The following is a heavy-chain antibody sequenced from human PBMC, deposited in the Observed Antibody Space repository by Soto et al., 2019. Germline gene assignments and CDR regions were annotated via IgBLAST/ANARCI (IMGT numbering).Heavy chain of an antibody. J-gene: IGHJ6*02. CDR3: ARASDFWSGYYWPYYYYYGMDV. D-gene: IGHD3-3*01. CDR1: GGTFSSYA. CDR2: IIPIFGTA. Sequence: SVKVSCKASGGTFSSYAISWVRQAPGQGLEWMGGIIPIFGTANYAQKFQGRVTITADESTSTAYMELSSLRSEDTAVYYCARASDFWSGYYWPYYYYYGMDVWGQGTTVTAP. V-gene: IGHV1-69*13.